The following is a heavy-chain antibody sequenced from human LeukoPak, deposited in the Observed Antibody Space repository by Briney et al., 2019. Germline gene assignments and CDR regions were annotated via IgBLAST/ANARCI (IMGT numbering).Heavy chain of an antibody. D-gene: IGHD3-16*02. CDR2: IYYSGST. CDR3: ARELRGYDYVWGSYRSPFDY. CDR1: GGSISSSSYY. Sequence: SETLSLTCTVSGGSISSSSYYWGWIRQPPGKGLEWIGSIYYSGSTYYNPSLKSRVTISVDTSKNQFSLKLSSVTAADTAVYYCARELRGYDYVWGSYRSPFDYWGQGTLVTASS. J-gene: IGHJ4*02. V-gene: IGHV4-39*07.